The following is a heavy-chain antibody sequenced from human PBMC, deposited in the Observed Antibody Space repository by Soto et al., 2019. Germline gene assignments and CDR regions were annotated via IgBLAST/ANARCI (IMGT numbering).Heavy chain of an antibody. V-gene: IGHV3-23*01. J-gene: IGHJ5*02. Sequence: WGSRRLGCSASVFTFISYAMSWFRQAPGNWLEWVSAISGSGGSTYYADSVKGRFTISRDNSENTLYLQMNSLRAEDTAVYYCAKDRSGYDSSGYYSNWFDPWGQGTLVTVSS. CDR1: VFTFISYA. CDR2: ISGSGGST. CDR3: AKDRSGYDSSGYYSNWFDP. D-gene: IGHD3-22*01.